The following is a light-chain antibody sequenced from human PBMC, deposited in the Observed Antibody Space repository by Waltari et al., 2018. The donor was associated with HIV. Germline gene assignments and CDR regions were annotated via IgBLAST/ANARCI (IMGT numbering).Light chain of an antibody. J-gene: IGKJ4*01. Sequence: DIVLTQSPATLSWSPGERATLSCRASQSVSSYLAWYQQKPGQAPRLLIYDASNRATGIPARFTGSGSGTDFTLTISSLEPEDFAVYYCQQRSNWPPGRLTFGGGTKVEIK. CDR2: DAS. CDR3: QQRSNWPPGRLT. V-gene: IGKV3-11*01. CDR1: QSVSSY.